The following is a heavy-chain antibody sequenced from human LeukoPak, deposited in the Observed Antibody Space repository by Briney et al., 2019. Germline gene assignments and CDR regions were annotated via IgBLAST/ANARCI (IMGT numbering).Heavy chain of an antibody. CDR2: IYSGGST. D-gene: IGHD3-22*01. V-gene: IGHV3-66*01. Sequence: GGSLRLSCAASGFTVSSNYMSWVRQAPGKGLEWVSVIYSGGSTYYADSVKGRFTISRDNSKNTLYLQMNSLRAEDTAVYYCVRDDDTPDNGLDYWGQGTLVTVSS. CDR1: GFTVSSNY. CDR3: VRDDDTPDNGLDY. J-gene: IGHJ4*02.